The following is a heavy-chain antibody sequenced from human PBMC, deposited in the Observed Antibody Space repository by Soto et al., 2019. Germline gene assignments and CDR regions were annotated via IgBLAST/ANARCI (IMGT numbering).Heavy chain of an antibody. D-gene: IGHD2-2*01. CDR2: ISAYNGNT. V-gene: IGHV1-18*01. Sequence: QVQLVQSGAEVKKPGASVKVSCKASGYTFTSYGISWVRQAPGQGLEWMGWISAYNGNTNYAQKLQGXVAXXTXPSTSTAYMELRSLRSDDTAVYYCARDRVCSSTSCYEAWFDPWGQGTLVTVSS. CDR3: ARDRVCSSTSCYEAWFDP. CDR1: GYTFTSYG. J-gene: IGHJ5*02.